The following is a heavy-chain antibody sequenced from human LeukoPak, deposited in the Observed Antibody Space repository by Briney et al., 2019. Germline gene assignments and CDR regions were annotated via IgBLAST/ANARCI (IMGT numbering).Heavy chain of an antibody. CDR2: INKGGSFI. Sequence: PGGSLRLSCVASGFTFSGSAIHWVRQAPGKGLEWVSAINKGGSFIKYADSVKGRFIVSRDNAKNLLFLQMNSLRVEDTALYFCAREVLDVVEPGTNTIDYWGQGTRVTVSS. CDR1: GFTFSGSA. D-gene: IGHD2-2*01. CDR3: AREVLDVVEPGTNTIDY. J-gene: IGHJ4*02. V-gene: IGHV3-21*01.